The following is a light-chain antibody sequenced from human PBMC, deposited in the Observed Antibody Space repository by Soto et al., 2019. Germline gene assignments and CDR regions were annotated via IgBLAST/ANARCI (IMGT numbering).Light chain of an antibody. CDR3: QSYDSSLSGYV. J-gene: IGLJ1*01. CDR2: GNS. Sequence: QSVLTQPASVSGSPGQSITISCTGTSSDVGNYKYVSWYQQHPGTAPKLLIYGNSNRPSGVPDRFSGSKSGTSASLAITGLQAEDEADYYCQSYDSSLSGYVFGTGTKVTVL. V-gene: IGLV1-40*01. CDR1: SSDVGNYKY.